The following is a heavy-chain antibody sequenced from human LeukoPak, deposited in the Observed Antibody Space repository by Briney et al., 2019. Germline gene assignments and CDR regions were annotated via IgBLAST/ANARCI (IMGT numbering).Heavy chain of an antibody. J-gene: IGHJ4*02. CDR3: ARKTVVGSYFDY. Sequence: GGSLRLSCAASGFTFSAYWMSWVRQAPGKGLEWVANIKQDGSDKYYVDSVKGRFTISRDNAKDSLYLQMNSLRAEDTAVYYCARKTVVGSYFDYWGQGTPVTVSS. CDR1: GFTFSAYW. V-gene: IGHV3-7*03. CDR2: IKQDGSDK. D-gene: IGHD4-23*01.